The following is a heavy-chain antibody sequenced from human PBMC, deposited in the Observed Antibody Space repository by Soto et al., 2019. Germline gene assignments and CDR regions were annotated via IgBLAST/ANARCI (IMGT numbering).Heavy chain of an antibody. D-gene: IGHD2-2*01. V-gene: IGHV1-69*02. CDR2: IIPILGIA. CDR3: ARGYCSSTSCYADSYYYYYMDV. Sequence: SVKVSCKASGGTFSSYTISWVRQAPGQGLEWMGRIIPILGIANYAQKFQGRVTITADKSTSTAYMELSSLRSEDTAVYYCARGYCSSTSCYADSYYYYYMDVWGKGTTVTVSS. J-gene: IGHJ6*03. CDR1: GGTFSSYT.